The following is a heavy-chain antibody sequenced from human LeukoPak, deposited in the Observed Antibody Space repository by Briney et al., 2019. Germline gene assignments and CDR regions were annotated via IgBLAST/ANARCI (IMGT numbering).Heavy chain of an antibody. V-gene: IGHV4-34*01. CDR1: GGSFSGYY. CDR3: ARGRGYDILTGYSYYFDY. CDR2: INHSGST. Sequence: SETLSLTCAVYGGSFSGYYWSWIRQPPGKGLEWIGEINHSGSTNYNPSLKSRATISVDTSKNQFSLKLSSVTAADTAVYYCARGRGYDILTGYSYYFDYWGQGTLVTVSS. D-gene: IGHD3-9*01. J-gene: IGHJ4*02.